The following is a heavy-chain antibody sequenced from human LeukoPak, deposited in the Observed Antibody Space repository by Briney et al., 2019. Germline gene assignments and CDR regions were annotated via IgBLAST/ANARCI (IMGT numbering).Heavy chain of an antibody. CDR1: GGSISSSSYY. Sequence: PSETLSLTCTVSGGSISSSSYYWGWIRQPPGKGLEWIGSIYYSGSTYYNPSLKSRVTISVDTSKNQFSLKLSSVTAADTAVYYCARHRGGSSSSWYTIFDYLGQGTLVTVSS. CDR3: ARHRGGSSSSWYTIFDY. D-gene: IGHD6-13*01. CDR2: IYYSGST. J-gene: IGHJ4*02. V-gene: IGHV4-39*01.